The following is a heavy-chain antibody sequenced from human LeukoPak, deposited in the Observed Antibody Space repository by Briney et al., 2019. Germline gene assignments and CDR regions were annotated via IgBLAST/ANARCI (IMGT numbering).Heavy chain of an antibody. CDR1: GGSISSYY. CDR2: IYYSGST. V-gene: IGHV4-59*01. CDR3: ARDIRYYGSGDYYYYGMDV. D-gene: IGHD3-10*01. Sequence: SETLSLTCTVSGGSISSYYWSWIRLPPGKGLEWIGYIYYSGSTNYNPSLKSRVTISVDTSKNQFSLKLSSVTAADTAVYYCARDIRYYGSGDYYYYGMDVWGKGTTVTVSS. J-gene: IGHJ6*04.